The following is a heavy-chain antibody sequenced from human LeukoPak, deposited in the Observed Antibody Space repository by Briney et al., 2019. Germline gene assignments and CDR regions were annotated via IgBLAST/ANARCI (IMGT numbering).Heavy chain of an antibody. D-gene: IGHD3-9*01. CDR1: GFTFSSYA. CDR2: ISGSGGST. V-gene: IGHV3-23*01. CDR3: VKDQWQGYFDWSQSYSGAFDI. J-gene: IGHJ3*02. Sequence: QAGGSLRLSCAASGFTFSSYAMSWVRQAPGKGLEWVSAISGSGGSTYYADSVNGRFTISRDNSKNTLYLQMNSLGAEDTAVYYCVKDQWQGYFDWSQSYSGAFDIWGQGTMVTVSS.